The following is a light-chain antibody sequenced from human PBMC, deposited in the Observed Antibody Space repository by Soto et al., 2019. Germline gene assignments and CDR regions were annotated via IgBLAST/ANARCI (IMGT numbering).Light chain of an antibody. J-gene: IGLJ1*01. CDR2: EVS. CDR3: SSYTSSNSLEV. Sequence: SALIQPASVSGSPGQSITISCTGTSSDVGGSNYVSWYQHHPLRAPKLLMFEVSYRPSGVSNRFSGSKSGNTASLTISGLQAEDEADYYCSSYTSSNSLEVFGSGTKVTVL. V-gene: IGLV2-14*01. CDR1: SSDVGGSNY.